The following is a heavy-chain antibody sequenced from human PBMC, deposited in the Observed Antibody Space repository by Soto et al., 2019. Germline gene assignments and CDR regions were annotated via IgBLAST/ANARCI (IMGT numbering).Heavy chain of an antibody. Sequence: EVQLVESGGGLVQPGGSMRLSCAASGFIFNNYWMHWVRQVPGKGLVWVSRVNSDGSTTNYADSVKGRFTISRDNAKNTVFLQMNSLRVEDTAVYYCARGKYYDVSTGYSTFDPWGQGVPVTVAS. CDR3: ARGKYYDVSTGYSTFDP. CDR1: GFIFNNYW. D-gene: IGHD3-9*01. J-gene: IGHJ5*02. CDR2: VNSDGSTT. V-gene: IGHV3-74*01.